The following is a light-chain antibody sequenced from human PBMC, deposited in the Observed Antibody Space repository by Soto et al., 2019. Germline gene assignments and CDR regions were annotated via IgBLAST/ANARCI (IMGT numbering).Light chain of an antibody. Sequence: EIVLTQSPGTLSLSPGERASLSCRASQSVNSKYLAWYQQKPGQAPRLVIYGASNRATGLPDRFSGSGSGTDFTLTISRLEPEDFAVYYCQHYRGSSYTFGQGTKLEIK. J-gene: IGKJ2*01. CDR1: QSVNSKY. V-gene: IGKV3-20*01. CDR3: QHYRGSSYT. CDR2: GAS.